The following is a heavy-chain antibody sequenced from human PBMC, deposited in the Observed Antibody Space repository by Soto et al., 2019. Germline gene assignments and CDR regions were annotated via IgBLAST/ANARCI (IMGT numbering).Heavy chain of an antibody. CDR3: ALSRPRLDWFDP. CDR1: GGSISSGGYY. J-gene: IGHJ5*02. CDR2: IYYSGST. V-gene: IGHV4-61*08. Sequence: SETLSLTCTVSGGSISSGGYYWSWIRQHPGKGLEWIGYIYYSGSTNYNPSLKSRVTISVDTSKNQFSLKLSSVTAADTAVYYCALSRPRLDWFDPWGQGTLVTVSS.